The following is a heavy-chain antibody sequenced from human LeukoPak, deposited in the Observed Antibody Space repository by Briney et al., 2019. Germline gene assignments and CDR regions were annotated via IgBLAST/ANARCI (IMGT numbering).Heavy chain of an antibody. Sequence: GGSLRLSCAASGFTFSSYWMHWVRHAPGKGLVWVSHIKTDGSSTSYADSVKGRFTISRDNAKSTLYLLINTLRADDTAVYYCARDFNGFDSWGQGTLVTVSS. CDR1: GFTFSSYW. CDR3: ARDFNGFDS. D-gene: IGHD2-8*01. J-gene: IGHJ4*02. CDR2: IKTDGSST. V-gene: IGHV3-74*01.